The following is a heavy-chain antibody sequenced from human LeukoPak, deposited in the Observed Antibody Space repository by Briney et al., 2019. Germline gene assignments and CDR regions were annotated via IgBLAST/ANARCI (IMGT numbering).Heavy chain of an antibody. V-gene: IGHV1-8*03. D-gene: IGHD1-26*01. J-gene: IGHJ4*02. CDR2: MNPNSGNT. CDR3: AARSNSGSYWDFDY. Sequence: ASVKVSCKASGYTFINYDINWVRQGTGQGLEWMGWMNPNSGNTGFAQKFQGRISITRDTSINTAYMELSSLRSEDTAVYYCAARSNSGSYWDFDYWGQGTLVTVSS. CDR1: GYTFINYD.